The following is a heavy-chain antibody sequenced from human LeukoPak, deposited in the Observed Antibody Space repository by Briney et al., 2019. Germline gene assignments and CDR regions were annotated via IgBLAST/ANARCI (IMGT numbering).Heavy chain of an antibody. D-gene: IGHD3-16*01. CDR3: ARVGGGTFAY. V-gene: IGHV4-61*09. CDR2: IYTNGST. J-gene: IGHJ4*02. CDR1: GGSVNTGGYS. Sequence: PSETLSLTCSVSGGSVNTGGYSWTWIRQPAGKGLEWVGHIYTNGSTNYNPSLKSRITLALDTSKNQVSLKLTSVTAADTAVYYCARVGGGTFAYWGQGTLVTVSS.